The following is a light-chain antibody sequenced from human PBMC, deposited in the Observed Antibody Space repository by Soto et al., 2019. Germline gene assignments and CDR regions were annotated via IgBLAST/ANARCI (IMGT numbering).Light chain of an antibody. CDR2: GAS. CDR3: QQYNDWPLT. J-gene: IGKJ4*01. Sequence: EKVMTQSPATLSVSPGERATLSCRASQSVNSNLAWYQQKPGQAPRLLLYGASTRATGIPARFSGSASGTEFTLTISILRSEDSAVYYCQQYNDWPLTFGGGTKVDIK. V-gene: IGKV3-15*01. CDR1: QSVNSN.